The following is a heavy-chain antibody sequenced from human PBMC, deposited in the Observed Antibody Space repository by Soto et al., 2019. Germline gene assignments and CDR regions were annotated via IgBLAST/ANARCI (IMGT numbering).Heavy chain of an antibody. CDR3: ANGRATYGLLTHDY. CDR1: GFSFRNYA. V-gene: IGHV3-23*01. CDR2: LTGSSSNI. D-gene: IGHD3-10*01. J-gene: IGHJ4*02. Sequence: PGGSLRLSCAASGFSFRNYAMSWVRQAPGKGLEWISTLTGSSSNICYADSVKGRFAISRDNSRNTLYLQMNSLTAEDTAVYYCANGRATYGLLTHDYWGQGTLVTVSS.